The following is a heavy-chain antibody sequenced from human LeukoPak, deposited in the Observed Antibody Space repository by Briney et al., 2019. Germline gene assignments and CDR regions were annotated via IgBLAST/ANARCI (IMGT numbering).Heavy chain of an antibody. CDR1: EYSFTSYW. Sequence: GESLKISCKGSEYSFTSYWIGWVRQMPGKGLEWMGITYPGDSDTRYSPSFQGQVTISADKSISTAYLQWSSLKASDTAMYYCARHVGIAAAGTPYFTDYWGQGTLVTVSS. D-gene: IGHD6-13*01. V-gene: IGHV5-51*01. J-gene: IGHJ4*02. CDR2: TYPGDSDT. CDR3: ARHVGIAAAGTPYFTDY.